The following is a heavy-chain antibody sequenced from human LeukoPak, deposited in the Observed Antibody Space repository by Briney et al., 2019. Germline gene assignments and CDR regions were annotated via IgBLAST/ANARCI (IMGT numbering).Heavy chain of an antibody. CDR1: GFTFSSYA. V-gene: IGHV3-23*01. J-gene: IGHJ3*02. Sequence: PGGSLRLSCAASGFTFSSYAMNWVRQAPGKGLEWVSAISSSGGTTYYADSVEGRFTISRDTSKNTLYLQMNSLRAEDTAVYYCAKDRGTTLTSFAFDIWGQGTVVTVSS. CDR3: AKDRGTTLTSFAFDI. CDR2: ISSSGGTT. D-gene: IGHD4-11*01.